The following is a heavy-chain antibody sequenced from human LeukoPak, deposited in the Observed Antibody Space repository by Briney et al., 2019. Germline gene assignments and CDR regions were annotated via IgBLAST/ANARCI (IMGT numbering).Heavy chain of an antibody. CDR1: GFTFSNYG. J-gene: IGHJ6*03. D-gene: IGHD2-21*01. V-gene: IGHV3-30*02. CDR2: IRYDGSDK. Sequence: QSGGSLRLSCAASGFTFSNYGMHWVRQAPGKGLEWVAFIRYDGSDKYYADSVKGRFTISRDNSKNTLYLQMNSLRAEDTAVYHCAKAPATYVVCCHYMDVWGEGTTITVSS. CDR3: AKAPATYVVCCHYMDV.